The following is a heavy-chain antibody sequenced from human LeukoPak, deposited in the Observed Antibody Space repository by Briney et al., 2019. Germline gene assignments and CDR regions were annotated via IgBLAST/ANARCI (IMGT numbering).Heavy chain of an antibody. CDR1: GFTFSIYA. J-gene: IGHJ3*02. D-gene: IGHD2-2*01. V-gene: IGHV3-23*01. CDR3: VQNGGGYCSGASCYVYAFDI. Sequence: GVSLRLSCAASGFTFSIYAMSWVRQAPGKGLEWVSAITNSGGYIYYADSVRGRFTVSRDNSENTLYLQMNSLRAEDTAIYYCVQNGGGYCSGASCYVYAFDIWGRGTMVTVSS. CDR2: ITNSGGYI.